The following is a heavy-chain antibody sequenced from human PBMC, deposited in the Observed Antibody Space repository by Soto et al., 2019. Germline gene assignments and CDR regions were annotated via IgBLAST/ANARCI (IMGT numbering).Heavy chain of an antibody. D-gene: IGHD5-12*01. CDR3: ARDDGYNLEYYFDY. CDR1: GFTFSSYA. CDR2: ISYDGSNK. V-gene: IGHV3-30-3*01. Sequence: PGGSLRLSCGASGFTFSSYAMHWVRQAPGKGLEWVAVISYDGSNKYYADSVKGRFTISRDNSKNTLYLQMNSLRAEDTAVYYCARDDGYNLEYYFDYWGQGT. J-gene: IGHJ4*02.